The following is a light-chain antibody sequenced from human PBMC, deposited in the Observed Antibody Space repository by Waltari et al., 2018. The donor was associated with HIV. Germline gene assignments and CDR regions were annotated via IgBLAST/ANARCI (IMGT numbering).Light chain of an antibody. V-gene: IGKV1-39*01. Sequence: DIQMTQSPSSLSASVGDRVTITCRASQSISNYLDWYQQKPGKAPKLLIYAASSLQSGVPSRFNGSGSGTDFTLTISSLQPEDFASYYCQQSYSTPLTFGGGTKVEIK. CDR3: QQSYSTPLT. CDR1: QSISNY. J-gene: IGKJ4*01. CDR2: AAS.